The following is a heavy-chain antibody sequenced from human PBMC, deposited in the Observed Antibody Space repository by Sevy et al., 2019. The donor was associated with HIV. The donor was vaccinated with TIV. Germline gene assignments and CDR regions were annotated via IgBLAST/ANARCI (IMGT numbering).Heavy chain of an antibody. CDR2: IYYGGGT. CDR1: GGSISSGGFF. J-gene: IGHJ5*02. Sequence: SETLSLTCSVSGGSISSGGFFWSWIRQHPGKGLEWIGYIYYGGGTYYNPSLKSRSMISVDTSKNQFSLKVNSVTVADTAVYYCARFYDSCGGWFDPWGQGMLVTVS. V-gene: IGHV4-31*03. CDR3: ARFYDSCGGWFDP. D-gene: IGHD3-22*01.